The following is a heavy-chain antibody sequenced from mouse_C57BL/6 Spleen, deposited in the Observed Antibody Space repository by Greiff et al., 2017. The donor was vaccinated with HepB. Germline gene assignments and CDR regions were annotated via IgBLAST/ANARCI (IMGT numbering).Heavy chain of an antibody. CDR3: ARSYGPAWFAY. CDR2: INPNNGGT. CDR1: GYTFTDYY. Sequence: EVMLVESGPELVKPGASVKISCKASGYTFTDYYMNWVKQSHGKSLEWIGDINPNNGGTSYNQKFKGKATLTVDKSSSTAYMELRSLTSEDSAVYYCARSYGPAWFAYWGQGTLVTVSA. J-gene: IGHJ3*01. D-gene: IGHD1-1*02. V-gene: IGHV1-26*01.